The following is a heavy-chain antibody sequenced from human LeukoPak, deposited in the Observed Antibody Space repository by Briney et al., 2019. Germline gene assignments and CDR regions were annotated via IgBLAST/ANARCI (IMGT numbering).Heavy chain of an antibody. CDR3: ARVRYYYDSSGYYLDY. CDR1: GYTFTSYG. J-gene: IGHJ4*02. Sequence: GASVKVSCKASGYTFTSYGISWVRQAPGQGLEWMGRIIPILGIANYAQKFQGRVTITADKSTSTAYMELSSLRSEDTAVYYCARVRYYYDSSGYYLDYWGQGTLVTVSS. CDR2: IIPILGIA. V-gene: IGHV1-69*04. D-gene: IGHD3-22*01.